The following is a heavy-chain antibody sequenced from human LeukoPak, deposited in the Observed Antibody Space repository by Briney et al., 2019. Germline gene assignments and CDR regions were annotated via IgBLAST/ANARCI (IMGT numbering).Heavy chain of an antibody. CDR3: ARLHVDTAMVTTKWYFDY. V-gene: IGHV4-59*08. Sequence: SETLSLTCTVSGGSISSYYWSWIRQPPGKGLEWIGYIYYSGSTNYNPSLKSRVTISVDTSKNQFSLKLSSVTAADTAVYCCARLHVDTAMVTTKWYFDYWGQGTLVTVSS. CDR1: GGSISSYY. J-gene: IGHJ4*02. D-gene: IGHD5-18*01. CDR2: IYYSGST.